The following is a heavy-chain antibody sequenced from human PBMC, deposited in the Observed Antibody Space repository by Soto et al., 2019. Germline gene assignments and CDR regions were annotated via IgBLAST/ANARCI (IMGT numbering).Heavy chain of an antibody. D-gene: IGHD6-13*01. CDR2: ISYDGSNK. Sequence: GGSLRLSCAASGFTFSSYAMHWVRQAPGKGLEWVAVISYDGSNKYYADSVKGRFTISRDNSKNTLYLQMNSLRAEDTAVYYCARDLQLVMDRMSWYFDLWGRGTLVTVSS. J-gene: IGHJ2*01. CDR1: GFTFSSYA. CDR3: ARDLQLVMDRMSWYFDL. V-gene: IGHV3-30-3*01.